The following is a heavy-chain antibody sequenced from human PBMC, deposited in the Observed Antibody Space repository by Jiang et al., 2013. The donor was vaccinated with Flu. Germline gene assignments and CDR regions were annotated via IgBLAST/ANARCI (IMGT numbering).Heavy chain of an antibody. V-gene: IGHV1-69*04. J-gene: IGHJ5*02. CDR1: GGTFSSYA. CDR2: IIPILGIA. CDR3: ARDIVAAAGRFDP. D-gene: IGHD6-13*01. Sequence: SGAEVKKPGSSVKVSCKASGGTFSSYAISWVRQAPGQGLEWMGRIIPILGIANYAQKFQGRVTITADKSTSTAYMELSSLRSEDTAVYYCARDIVAAAGRFDPWGQGTLVTVSS.